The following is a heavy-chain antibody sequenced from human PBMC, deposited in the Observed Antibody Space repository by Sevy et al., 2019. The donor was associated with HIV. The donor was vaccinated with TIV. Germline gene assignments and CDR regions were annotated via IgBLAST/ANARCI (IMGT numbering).Heavy chain of an antibody. D-gene: IGHD3-16*02. Sequence: SETLSLTCTVSGGSIISGSYYWSWIRQPAGKGLEWIGRIYTSGSTNYNPSLKSRVTISVDTSKNQFYLKLSSVTAADTAVYYCARAKAELSSAYYYYMDVWGKGTTVTVSS. CDR2: IYTSGST. CDR3: ARAKAELSSAYYYYMDV. CDR1: GGSIISGSYY. V-gene: IGHV4-61*02. J-gene: IGHJ6*03.